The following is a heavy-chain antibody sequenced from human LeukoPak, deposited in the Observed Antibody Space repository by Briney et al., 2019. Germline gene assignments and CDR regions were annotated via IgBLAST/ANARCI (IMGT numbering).Heavy chain of an antibody. J-gene: IGHJ4*02. Sequence: GGSLRLSCAASGFTFSSYSMNWVRQAPGKGLEWVSSISSSSSYIYYADSVKGRFTISRDNAKNSLYLQMNSLRAEDTAVYYCARAPRNYDFWSGYYSFDYWGQGTLATVSS. CDR1: GFTFSSYS. V-gene: IGHV3-21*01. D-gene: IGHD3-3*01. CDR2: ISSSSSYI. CDR3: ARAPRNYDFWSGYYSFDY.